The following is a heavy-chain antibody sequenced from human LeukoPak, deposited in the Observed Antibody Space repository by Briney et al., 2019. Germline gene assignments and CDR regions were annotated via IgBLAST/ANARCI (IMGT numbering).Heavy chain of an antibody. D-gene: IGHD6-6*01. J-gene: IGHJ6*03. CDR2: IYPGDSDT. V-gene: IGHV5-51*01. CDR1: GYRFTIYW. CDR3: ARTGIKAARPNYMDV. Sequence: GESLKISCKVSGYRFTIYWTGWVRQMPGKGLEWMGIIYPGDSDTRYSPSFQGQVTISAEKSISTAYLQWSSLKASDTAIYYCARTGIKAARPNYMDVWGKGTTVSVSS.